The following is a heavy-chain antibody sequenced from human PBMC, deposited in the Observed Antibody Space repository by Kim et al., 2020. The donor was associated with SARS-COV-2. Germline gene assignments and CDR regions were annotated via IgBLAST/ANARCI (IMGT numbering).Heavy chain of an antibody. J-gene: IGHJ4*02. Sequence: GGSLRLSCAASGFTFSSYSMNWVRQAPGKGLEWVSYISSSSSTIYYADSVKGRFTISRDNAKNSLYLQMNSLRDEDTAVYYCASLGYCSGGSCYGHFDYWGQGTLVTVSS. V-gene: IGHV3-48*02. D-gene: IGHD2-15*01. CDR1: GFTFSSYS. CDR3: ASLGYCSGGSCYGHFDY. CDR2: ISSSSSTI.